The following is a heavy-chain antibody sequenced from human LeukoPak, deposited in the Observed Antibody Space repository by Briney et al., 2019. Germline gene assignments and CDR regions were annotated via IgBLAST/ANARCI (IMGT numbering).Heavy chain of an antibody. Sequence: GGSLRLSCAASGFTFSSYGMHWVRQAPGKGLEWVAFIRYDGSNKYYADSVKGRFTISRDNAKNSLYLQMNSLRAEDTAVYYCARGYHSSGHHNYYYMDVWGKGTTVTVSS. CDR3: ARGYHSSGHHNYYYMDV. V-gene: IGHV3-30*02. CDR2: IRYDGSNK. J-gene: IGHJ6*03. D-gene: IGHD3-22*01. CDR1: GFTFSSYG.